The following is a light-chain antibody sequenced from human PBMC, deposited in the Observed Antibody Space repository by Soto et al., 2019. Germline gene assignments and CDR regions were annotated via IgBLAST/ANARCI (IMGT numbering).Light chain of an antibody. Sequence: QSVLTQPPSVSGAPGQRVTISCTGSSSNIGAGYDVHWYQQLPGTAPKIFIYGNNSRPSGVPDRFSGSKSGTSASLAITGLQAEDEADYYCQSYDYSLRGFYVFGTGTQLTVL. J-gene: IGLJ1*01. CDR2: GNN. V-gene: IGLV1-40*01. CDR3: QSYDYSLRGFYV. CDR1: SSNIGAGYD.